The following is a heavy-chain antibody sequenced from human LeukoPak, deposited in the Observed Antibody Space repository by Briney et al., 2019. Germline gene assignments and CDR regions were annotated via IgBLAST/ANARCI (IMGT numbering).Heavy chain of an antibody. V-gene: IGHV3-21*01. CDR3: ASGIRELLGLPFDY. D-gene: IGHD1-26*01. J-gene: IGHJ4*02. CDR2: ISSSSSYI. CDR1: GFTFSSYS. Sequence: GGSLRLSCAASGFTFSSYSMNWVRQAPGKGLEWVSSISSSSSYIYYADSVKGRFTISRDNAKNSLYLQMNSLRAEDTAVYYCASGIRELLGLPFDYWGQGTLVTVSS.